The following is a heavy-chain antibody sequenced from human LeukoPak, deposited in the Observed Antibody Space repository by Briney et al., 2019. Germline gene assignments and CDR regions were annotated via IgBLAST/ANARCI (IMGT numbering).Heavy chain of an antibody. CDR2: IIPIFGTA. D-gene: IGHD5-18*01. CDR3: AREIGYDSYGPRAFDI. V-gene: IGHV1-69*05. Sequence: GASVKVSCKASGGTFSSYAISWVRQAPGQGLEWMGGIIPIFGTANYAQKFQGRVTITTDESTSTAYMELSSLRSEDTAVYYCAREIGYDSYGPRAFDIWGQGTMVTVSS. J-gene: IGHJ3*02. CDR1: GGTFSSYA.